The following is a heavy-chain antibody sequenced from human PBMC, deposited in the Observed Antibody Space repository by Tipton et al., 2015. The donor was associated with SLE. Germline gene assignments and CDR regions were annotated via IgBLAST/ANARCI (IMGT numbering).Heavy chain of an antibody. D-gene: IGHD3-10*01. CDR2: INHSGST. V-gene: IGHV4-34*01. Sequence: TLSLTCAVYGGSFSGYYWSWIRQPPGKGLEWIGEINHSGSTNYNPSLKSRVTMSVDTSRNQFFLKVNSVTAADTAVYFCASRGGLSILNWFDPWGQGILVTVSS. CDR1: GGSFSGYY. CDR3: ASRGGLSILNWFDP. J-gene: IGHJ5*02.